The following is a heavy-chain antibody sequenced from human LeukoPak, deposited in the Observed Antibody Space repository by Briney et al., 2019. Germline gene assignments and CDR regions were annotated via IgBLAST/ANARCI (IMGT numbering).Heavy chain of an antibody. V-gene: IGHV4-4*07. J-gene: IGHJ4*02. CDR1: GGSITSYY. Sequence: PSETLSLTCSVSGGSITSYYWNWIRQPAGKGLEWIGRIYAGGSTNYNPSLKSRVTMSVDTSKNQFPLKLSPVTAADTAVYYCARDEATRDFWSGYRFEYWGQGTLVTVSS. D-gene: IGHD3-3*01. CDR2: IYAGGST. CDR3: ARDEATRDFWSGYRFEY.